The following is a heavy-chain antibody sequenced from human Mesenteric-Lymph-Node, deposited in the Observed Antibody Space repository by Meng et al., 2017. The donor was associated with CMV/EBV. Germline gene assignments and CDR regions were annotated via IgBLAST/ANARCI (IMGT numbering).Heavy chain of an antibody. D-gene: IGHD2-21*01. J-gene: IGHJ4*02. Sequence: SETLSLTCTVPGGSISSYYWSWIRQPPGKGLGWIGYIYYSGSTNYNPSLKSRVTISVDTSKNQFSLKLSSVTAADTAVYYCAREVGRCGGDCYNDYWGQGTLVTVSS. CDR1: GGSISSYY. V-gene: IGHV4-59*01. CDR3: AREVGRCGGDCYNDY. CDR2: IYYSGST.